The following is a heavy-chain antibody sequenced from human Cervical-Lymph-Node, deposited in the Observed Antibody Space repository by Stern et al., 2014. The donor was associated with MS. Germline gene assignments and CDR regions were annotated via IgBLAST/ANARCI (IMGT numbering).Heavy chain of an antibody. CDR1: GYTFTSYN. J-gene: IGHJ4*02. CDR3: VRDRDCGSTRCYPQFDH. V-gene: IGHV1-46*03. D-gene: IGHD2-2*01. Sequence: QLVQSGAEVKKPGASVKVSCKASGYTFTSYNIYWVRQAPGQGLEWMGIINPSGGSTGYAEKFQGRVTMTRDTSTSTAYMEVSSLRSEDTAVYYCVRDRDCGSTRCYPQFDHWGQGTLVTVSS. CDR2: INPSGGST.